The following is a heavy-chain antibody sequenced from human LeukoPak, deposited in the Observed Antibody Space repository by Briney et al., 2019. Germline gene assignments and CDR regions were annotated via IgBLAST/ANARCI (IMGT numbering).Heavy chain of an antibody. CDR2: IYPGDSVT. V-gene: IGHV5-51*01. CDR3: ARHADADTLDY. CDR1: GYSFTSYW. J-gene: IGHJ4*02. D-gene: IGHD5-18*01. Sequence: GESLKISCKGSGYSFTSYWIGWGRQMPGKGLEWRGSIYPGDSVTRYSPSFPGQVTISADKSISTAYPQWSSLKASDTAMYYCARHADADTLDYRGQGTLVTVSS.